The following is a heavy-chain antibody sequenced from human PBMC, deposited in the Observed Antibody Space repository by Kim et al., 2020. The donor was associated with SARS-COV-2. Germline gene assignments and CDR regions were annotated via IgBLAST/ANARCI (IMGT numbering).Heavy chain of an antibody. V-gene: IGHV3-64D*06. CDR1: GFTFSSYA. CDR3: VRALDSSSWHNNWFDP. J-gene: IGHJ5*02. D-gene: IGHD6-13*01. CDR2: ISSNGGST. Sequence: GGSLRLSCSASGFTFSSYAMHWVRQAPGKGLEYVSAISSNGGSTYYADSVKGRFTISRDNSKNTLYLQMSSLRAEDTAVYYCVRALDSSSWHNNWFDPWGQGTLVTVSS.